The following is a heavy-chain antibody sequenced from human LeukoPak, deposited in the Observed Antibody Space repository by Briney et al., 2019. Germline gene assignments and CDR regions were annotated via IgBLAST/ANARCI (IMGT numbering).Heavy chain of an antibody. J-gene: IGHJ6*03. CDR2: ITGGGGTT. Sequence: GETLRLSCAASGFNFSTYAMTWVRQVPGKGLQWVSSITGGGGTTDYAASVKGRFTISRDNSKNMLFLQMNSLRAEDTAVYYCAKDGGNYYDTGGNYLMRSYMDVWGKGTTVTVSS. V-gene: IGHV3-23*01. D-gene: IGHD3-22*01. CDR3: AKDGGNYYDTGGNYLMRSYMDV. CDR1: GFNFSTYA.